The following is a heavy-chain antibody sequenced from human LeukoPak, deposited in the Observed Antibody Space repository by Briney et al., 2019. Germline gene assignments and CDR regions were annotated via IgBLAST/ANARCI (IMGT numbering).Heavy chain of an antibody. V-gene: IGHV1-69*05. J-gene: IGHJ5*02. CDR1: GGTFSSYA. D-gene: IGHD6-13*01. Sequence: SVKVSCKASGGTFSSYAISWVRQAPGQGLEWMGGIIPIFGTANYAQKFQGRVTITTDESTSTAYMELSSLRSDDTAVYYCARDKIAAAGGWFDPWGQGTLVTVSS. CDR3: ARDKIAAAGGWFDP. CDR2: IIPIFGTA.